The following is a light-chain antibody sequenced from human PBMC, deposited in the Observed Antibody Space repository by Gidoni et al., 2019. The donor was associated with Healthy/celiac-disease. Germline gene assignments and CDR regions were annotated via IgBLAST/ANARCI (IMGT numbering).Light chain of an antibody. Sequence: DIQMTQSPSSLSASVGDRVTITCLASMDISNYLNWYQQKPGKAPKLLIYDASNLETGVPSRFSGSGSGTNFTFTISSLQPEDIATYYCQQYDNLPPLTFGGGTKVEIK. J-gene: IGKJ4*01. CDR2: DAS. CDR1: MDISNY. V-gene: IGKV1-33*01. CDR3: QQYDNLPPLT.